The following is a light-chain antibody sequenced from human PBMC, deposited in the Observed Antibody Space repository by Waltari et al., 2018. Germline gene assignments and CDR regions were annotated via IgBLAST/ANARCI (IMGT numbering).Light chain of an antibody. CDR1: SSNIGRNT. CDR3: AAWDDTLKGL. Sequence: QSVLTQPPSASGAPGQRVTITCYIGSSNIGRNTVNWYQQFPGTAPQLLMFNDVQRASGVPGRFSGSRSLPSASLAISGLQSEDEATYYCAAWDDTLKGLFGGGTTLTVL. CDR2: NDV. V-gene: IGLV1-44*01. J-gene: IGLJ3*02.